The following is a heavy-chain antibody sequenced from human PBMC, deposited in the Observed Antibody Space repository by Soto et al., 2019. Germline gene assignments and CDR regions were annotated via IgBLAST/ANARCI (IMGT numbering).Heavy chain of an antibody. D-gene: IGHD3-10*01. CDR3: ARDLIRGHYYYGMDV. CDR2: IIPILGIT. V-gene: IGHV1-69*04. Sequence: GASVKVSCKASGGTFSSYTISWVRQAPGQGLEWMGRIIPILGITNYAQKFQGRVTITADKSTSTAYMELSSLRSEDTAVYYCARDLIRGHYYYGMDVWGQGTTVTVSS. J-gene: IGHJ6*02. CDR1: GGTFSSYT.